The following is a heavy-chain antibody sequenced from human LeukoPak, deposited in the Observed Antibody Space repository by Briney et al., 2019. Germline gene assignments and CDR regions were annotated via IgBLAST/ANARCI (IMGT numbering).Heavy chain of an antibody. Sequence: SETLSLTCAVYGGSISSYYWSWIRQPAGKGLEWIGRIYTSGSTNYNPSLKSRVTMSVDTSKNQFSLKLSSVTAADTAVYYCARGYYYYGMDVWGQGTTVTVSS. V-gene: IGHV4-59*10. CDR3: ARGYYYYGMDV. CDR2: IYTSGST. J-gene: IGHJ6*02. CDR1: GGSISSYY.